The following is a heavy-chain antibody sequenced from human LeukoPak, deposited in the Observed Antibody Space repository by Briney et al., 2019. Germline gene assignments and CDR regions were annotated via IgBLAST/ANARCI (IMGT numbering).Heavy chain of an antibody. D-gene: IGHD3-10*01. CDR1: GFIFTRHS. CDR3: VRLFRGVIFNAFAM. V-gene: IGHV3-21*01. Sequence: GGSLRLLCAASGFIFTRHSVSGVRQAPGKGLEWVSSISSTSSYIYYADSVKGRFTISRDKGKNSLYMQMNRLRAEDTAVYSCVRLFRGVIFNAFAMFGQGTRVTVSS. J-gene: IGHJ3*02. CDR2: ISSTSSYI.